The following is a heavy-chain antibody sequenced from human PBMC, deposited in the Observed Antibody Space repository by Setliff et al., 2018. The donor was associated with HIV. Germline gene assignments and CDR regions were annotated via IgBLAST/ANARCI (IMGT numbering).Heavy chain of an antibody. Sequence: GGSLRLSCAASGFTLSDQYMDWVRQAPGKGLEWVSAISGRGGNTYYADSVRGRFTISRDNTKNSLYLQMNNLRAEDTAVYYCMRDYMWAFDYWGQGTLVTVSS. CDR1: GFTLSDQY. CDR3: MRDYMWAFDY. J-gene: IGHJ4*02. D-gene: IGHD1-26*01. CDR2: ISGRGGNT. V-gene: IGHV3-11*04.